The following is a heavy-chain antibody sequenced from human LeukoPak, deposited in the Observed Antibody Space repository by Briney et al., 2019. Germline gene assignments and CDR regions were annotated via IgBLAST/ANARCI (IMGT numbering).Heavy chain of an antibody. CDR2: IKSKTNGGTT. D-gene: IGHD6-19*01. V-gene: IGHV3-15*01. Sequence: GGSLRLSCAASGFTFSNAWMSWVRQAPGKGLEWVGRIKSKTNGGTTDYAAPVKGRFTISRDDSKNTLYLQMYSLKTEDTAVYYCTLIAVAGTDFDYWGQGTLVTVSS. CDR1: GFTFSNAW. J-gene: IGHJ4*02. CDR3: TLIAVAGTDFDY.